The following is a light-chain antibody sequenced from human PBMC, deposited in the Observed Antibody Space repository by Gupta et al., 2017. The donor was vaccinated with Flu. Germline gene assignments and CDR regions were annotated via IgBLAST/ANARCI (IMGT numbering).Light chain of an antibody. Sequence: DIVMTQSPLSLPVTPGEPASISCRSSQSLLAGNGNNYLDRYLQKPGQSPQLLIYLGSYRASGVPDRFSGSESGTDFTLKISRVEAEDVGIYYCMQALQTPYTFGQGTNLEIK. V-gene: IGKV2-28*01. CDR2: LGS. CDR3: MQALQTPYT. CDR1: QSLLAGNGNNY. J-gene: IGKJ2*01.